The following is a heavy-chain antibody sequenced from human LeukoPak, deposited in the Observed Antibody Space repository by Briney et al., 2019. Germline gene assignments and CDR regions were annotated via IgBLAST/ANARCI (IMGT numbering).Heavy chain of an antibody. CDR3: ANRRSAAGALLDY. V-gene: IGHV3-23*01. Sequence: GGSLRLSCAASGFTFSSYAMSWVRQAPGKGLEWVSAISGSGGSTYYADSVKGRFTISRDNSKNTLYLQMNSLRAEDTAVYYCANRRSAAGALLDYWGQGTLVTVSS. CDR2: ISGSGGST. J-gene: IGHJ4*02. D-gene: IGHD6-13*01. CDR1: GFTFSSYA.